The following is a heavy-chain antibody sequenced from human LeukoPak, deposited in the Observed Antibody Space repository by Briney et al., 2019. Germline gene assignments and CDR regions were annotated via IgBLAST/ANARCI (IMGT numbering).Heavy chain of an antibody. Sequence: SETLSLTCNVSRDSISSGNYYWTWIRQPAGRGLEWSGRIFTTGTTDYNPSLKSRVTISMDTSKNQFSLKLSSVTAADTALYYCARQNWVFDSWGPGTQVTVPS. D-gene: IGHD7-27*01. CDR3: ARQNWVFDS. CDR2: IFTTGTT. CDR1: RDSISSGNYY. V-gene: IGHV4-61*02. J-gene: IGHJ4*02.